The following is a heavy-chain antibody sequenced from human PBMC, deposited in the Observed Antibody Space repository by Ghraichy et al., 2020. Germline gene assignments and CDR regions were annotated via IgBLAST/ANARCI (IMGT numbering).Heavy chain of an antibody. CDR3: AKGGDFWSGYPHNWFDP. D-gene: IGHD3-3*01. CDR2: IYYSGST. CDR1: GGSISSYY. J-gene: IGHJ5*02. V-gene: IGHV4-59*07. Sequence: SDTLSLTCTVSGGSISSYYWSWIRQPPGKGLEWIGYIYYSGSTNYNPSLKSRVTISVDTSKNQFSLKLSSVTAADTAVYYCAKGGDFWSGYPHNWFDPWGQGTLVTVSS.